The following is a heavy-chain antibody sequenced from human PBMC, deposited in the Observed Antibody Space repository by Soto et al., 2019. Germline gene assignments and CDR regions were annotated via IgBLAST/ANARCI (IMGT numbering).Heavy chain of an antibody. D-gene: IGHD2-2*01. CDR2: INHSGST. CDR1: GGSFSGYY. J-gene: IGHJ6*02. CDR3: ARFVRSCSATTCSTRADV. V-gene: IGHV4-34*01. Sequence: SETLSLTCAVYGGSFSGYYWSWIRQPPGKGLEWIGEINHSGSTNYNPSLKSRVAISVDRSKNQFSLKLSSVTAADTAVYHCARFVRSCSATTCSTRADVWGQGITVTVSS.